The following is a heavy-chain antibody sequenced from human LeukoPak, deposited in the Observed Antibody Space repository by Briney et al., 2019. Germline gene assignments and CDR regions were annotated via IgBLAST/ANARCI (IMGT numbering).Heavy chain of an antibody. V-gene: IGHV1-3*03. Sequence: GASVKVSCKASGYTFTSYAMHWVRQAPGQRLEWMGWINVGNGKTKYSQELQGRVTITRDTSASTAYMVLSRMRSEDMAVYYCARGTYYYGSGTGTAYYYYYYMDVWGKGTTVTISS. CDR3: ARGTYYYGSGTGTAYYYYYYMDV. CDR2: INVGNGKT. D-gene: IGHD3-10*01. CDR1: GYTFTSYA. J-gene: IGHJ6*03.